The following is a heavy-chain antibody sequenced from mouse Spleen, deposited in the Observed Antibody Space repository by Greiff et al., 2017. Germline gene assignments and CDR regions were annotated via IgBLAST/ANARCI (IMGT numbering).Heavy chain of an antibody. CDR2: ISSGGGNT. CDR1: GFTFSSYA. V-gene: IGHV5-9*04. J-gene: IGHJ2*01. CDR3: ARHLRYFDY. Sequence: DVKLVESGGGLVKLGGSLKLSCAASGFTFSSYAMSWVRQTPEKRLEWVATISSGGGNTYYPDSVKGRFTISRDNAKNTLYLQMSSLKSEDTAMYYCARHLRYFDYWGQGTTLTVSS.